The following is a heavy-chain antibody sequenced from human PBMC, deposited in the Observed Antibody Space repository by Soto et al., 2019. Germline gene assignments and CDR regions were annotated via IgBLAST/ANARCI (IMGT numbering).Heavy chain of an antibody. CDR3: ARGGPVLQAAPDY. CDR2: ISSSSSYI. CDR1: GFTFSSYS. V-gene: IGHV3-21*01. D-gene: IGHD6-6*01. J-gene: IGHJ4*02. Sequence: EVQLVESGGGLVKPGGSLRLSCAASGFTFSSYSMNWVRQAPGKGLEWVSSISSSSSYIYYADSVKGRFTISRDNAKNSLYLQMNSLRAEDTAVYYCARGGPVLQAAPDYWGQGTLVTVSS.